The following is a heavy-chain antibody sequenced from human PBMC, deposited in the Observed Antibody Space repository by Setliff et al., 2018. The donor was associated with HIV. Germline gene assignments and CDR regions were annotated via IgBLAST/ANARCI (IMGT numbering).Heavy chain of an antibody. CDR1: GGSISSSTYY. V-gene: IGHV4-39*01. D-gene: IGHD2-8*01. CDR2: IFYTGST. J-gene: IGHJ5*02. Sequence: LSLTCSVSGGSISSSTYYWGWIRQPPGKGLEWIGDIFYTGSTYYNPSLKSRVAISVDTSENQFSLKLNSVTAADTAVYYCARRGRDGVFIMFATGFDPWGQGALVTSPQ. CDR3: ARRGRDGVFIMFATGFDP.